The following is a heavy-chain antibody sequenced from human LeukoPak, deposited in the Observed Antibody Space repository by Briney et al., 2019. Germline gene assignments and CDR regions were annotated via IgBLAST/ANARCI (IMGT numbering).Heavy chain of an antibody. Sequence: GGSLRLSCAASGFTFSSYWMSWVRQAPGKGLEWVANIKQDGSEKYYVDSVKGRFTISRDNAKNSLYLQMNSLRAEDTAVYYCARHFAHRMWWQSKSGAFDIWGQGTMVTVSS. D-gene: IGHD2-21*01. CDR3: ARHFAHRMWWQSKSGAFDI. J-gene: IGHJ3*02. CDR2: IKQDGSEK. V-gene: IGHV3-7*01. CDR1: GFTFSSYW.